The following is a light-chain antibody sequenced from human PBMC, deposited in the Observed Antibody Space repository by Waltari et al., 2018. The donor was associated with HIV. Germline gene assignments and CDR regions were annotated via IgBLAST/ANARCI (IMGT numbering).Light chain of an antibody. CDR2: LNSDGSH. CDR3: QAWGAGMGV. J-gene: IGLJ3*02. CDR1: SGHNNYA. Sequence: QLVLTQAPSASASLGASVKLTCTLSSGHNNYAIAWHQQQPEKGPRNLMNLNSDGSHTKGDGIPDRFSGSSSGAERYLTISSLQSEDEADYYCQAWGAGMGVFGGGTKLTVL. V-gene: IGLV4-69*02.